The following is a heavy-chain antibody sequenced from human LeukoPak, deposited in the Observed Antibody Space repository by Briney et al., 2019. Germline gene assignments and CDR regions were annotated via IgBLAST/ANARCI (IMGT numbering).Heavy chain of an antibody. J-gene: IGHJ4*02. D-gene: IGHD1-26*01. Sequence: GESLKISCKGSGYSFTSYWIGWVRQMPGKGLEWMGIIYPGDSDTRYSPSFQGQVTISADKSISTAYLQWSSLKASDTAIYYCAGSQGPYIKWELPFDYWGQGTLVTVSS. CDR3: AGSQGPYIKWELPFDY. V-gene: IGHV5-51*01. CDR2: IYPGDSDT. CDR1: GYSFTSYW.